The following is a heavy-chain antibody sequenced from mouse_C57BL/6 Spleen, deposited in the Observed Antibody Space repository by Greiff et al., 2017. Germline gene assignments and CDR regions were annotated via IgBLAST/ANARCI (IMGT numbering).Heavy chain of an antibody. CDR3: YDYDDYAMDY. V-gene: IGHV1-82*01. CDR1: GYAFSSSW. CDR2: IYPGDGDT. D-gene: IGHD2-4*01. J-gene: IGHJ4*01. Sequence: VKLQQSGPELVKPGASVKISCKASGYAFSSSWMNWVKQRPGKGLEWIGRIYPGDGDTNYNGKFKGKATLTADKSSSTAYMQLSSLTSEDSAVYFCYDYDDYAMDYWGQGTSVTVSS.